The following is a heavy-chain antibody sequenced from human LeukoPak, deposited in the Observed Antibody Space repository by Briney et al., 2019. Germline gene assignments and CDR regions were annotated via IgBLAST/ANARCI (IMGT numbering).Heavy chain of an antibody. J-gene: IGHJ4*02. CDR2: IYYSGST. Sequence: PSETLSLTCTVSGGSISSYYWGWIRQPPGKGLGWIGYIYYSGSTNYNPSLKSRVTISVDTSKNQFSLKLSSVTAADTAVYYCARHYGDYEEMYYFDYWGQGTLVTVSS. V-gene: IGHV4-59*08. CDR1: GGSISSYY. CDR3: ARHYGDYEEMYYFDY. D-gene: IGHD4-17*01.